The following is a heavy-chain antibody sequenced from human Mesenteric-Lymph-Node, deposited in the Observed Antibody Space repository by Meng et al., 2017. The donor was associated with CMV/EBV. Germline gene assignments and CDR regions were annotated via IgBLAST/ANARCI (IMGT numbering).Heavy chain of an antibody. CDR3: ARRESYYDSSGYWWFDP. CDR2: MNPNSGNT. Sequence: ASVKVSCKASGYTFTSYDINWVRQATGQGLEWMGWMNPNSGNTGYAQKFQGRVTMTRNTSISTAYMELSSLISQDTAVYYCARRESYYDSSGYWWFDPWGQGTLVTVSS. D-gene: IGHD3-22*01. V-gene: IGHV1-8*01. CDR1: GYTFTSYD. J-gene: IGHJ5*02.